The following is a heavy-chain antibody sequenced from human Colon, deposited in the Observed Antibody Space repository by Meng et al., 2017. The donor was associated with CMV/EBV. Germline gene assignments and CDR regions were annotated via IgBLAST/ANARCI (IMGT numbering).Heavy chain of an antibody. CDR1: EFTFSSYA. J-gene: IGHJ4*02. Sequence: GGSLKISCVGSEFTFSSYAMSWVRQAPGKGLEWVSAISGGGTTTFYADSVKGRYTISRDNSKNTLYLQVDSLGGEDTAVYYCAKGSEYFDFWSSSDWGQGTLVTVSS. CDR3: AKGSEYFDFWSSSD. V-gene: IGHV3-23*01. CDR2: ISGGGTTT. D-gene: IGHD3-3*01.